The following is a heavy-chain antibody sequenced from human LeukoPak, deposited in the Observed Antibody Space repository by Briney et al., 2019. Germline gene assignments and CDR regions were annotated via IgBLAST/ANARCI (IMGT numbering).Heavy chain of an antibody. V-gene: IGHV3-7*01. CDR3: ARDGHPFDS. CDR2: INQDGSEK. CDR1: GFRFSSYW. Sequence: GGSLRLSCAASGFRFSSYWMSWVRQAPGKGLEWVANINQDGSEKYYVDSVKGRFTDSRDNAKNSLFLQMNSPRTEDTGVYYCARDGHPFDSWGQGTLVTVSS. J-gene: IGHJ4*02.